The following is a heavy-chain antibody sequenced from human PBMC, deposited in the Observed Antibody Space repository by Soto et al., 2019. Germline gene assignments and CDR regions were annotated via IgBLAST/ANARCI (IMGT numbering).Heavy chain of an antibody. J-gene: IGHJ5*02. CDR3: ARDYYDSSGPGRLDP. V-gene: IGHV1-2*02. CDR1: GYSFIGHY. CDR2: VNPHSGGT. Sequence: ASVKVSCKASGYSFIGHYLHCVRQAPGQGLEWMGWVNPHSGGTFYVQKFQGRITMTRDTSTSTAYMELSRLRSDDTAVYFCARDYYDSSGPGRLDPWGQGTLVTVSS. D-gene: IGHD3-22*01.